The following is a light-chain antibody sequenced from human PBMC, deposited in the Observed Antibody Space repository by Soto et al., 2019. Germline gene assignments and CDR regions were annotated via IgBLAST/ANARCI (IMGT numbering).Light chain of an antibody. J-gene: IGKJ4*01. CDR3: QQRSNWPPT. CDR2: DAS. V-gene: IGKV3-11*01. CDR1: RGFSTS. Sequence: EIVLTQSPATLSLSPGERATLSSRAGRGFSTSLAGYQQKSGQAPRLLIFDASNRATGIPARFSGSGSGTDFTLTISSLEPEDFAVYYCQQRSNWPPTFGGGTKVEIK.